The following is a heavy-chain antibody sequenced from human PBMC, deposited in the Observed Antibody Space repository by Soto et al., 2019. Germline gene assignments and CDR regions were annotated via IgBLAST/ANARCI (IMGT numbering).Heavy chain of an antibody. Sequence: QVQLVQSGAEVKKPGSSVKVSCKASGGTFSSYAISWVRQAPGQGLEWMGGIIPIFGTANYAQKFQGGVTITADESTSPAYMELSSLRSEDTAVYYCARDRHGDYGKGWFDPWGQGTLVTVSS. D-gene: IGHD4-17*01. CDR2: IIPIFGTA. CDR3: ARDRHGDYGKGWFDP. J-gene: IGHJ5*02. V-gene: IGHV1-69*01. CDR1: GGTFSSYA.